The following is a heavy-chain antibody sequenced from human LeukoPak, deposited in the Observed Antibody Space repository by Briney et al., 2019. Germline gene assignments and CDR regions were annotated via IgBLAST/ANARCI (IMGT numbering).Heavy chain of an antibody. D-gene: IGHD3-22*01. J-gene: IGHJ4*02. CDR3: ARGTTKGYYYDSSGYYTK. V-gene: IGHV4-59*12. CDR1: GGSINSYY. Sequence: PSETLSLTCNVSGGSINSYYWGWFRQPPGKRLESIGYIYYSGRTTYNPSLKNRVTISVDTSTNQISLQLTSVTAADTAVYFCARGTTKGYYYDSSGYYTKWGQGTLVTVSS. CDR2: IYYSGRT.